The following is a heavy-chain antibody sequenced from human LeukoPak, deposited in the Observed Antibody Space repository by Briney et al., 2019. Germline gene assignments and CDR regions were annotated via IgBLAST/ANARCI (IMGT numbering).Heavy chain of an antibody. CDR3: ARHTSYSGTFLVRDNYHFYYMDV. D-gene: IGHD1-26*01. Sequence: GESLKISCKGSGDSFTKSWIGWVRQMPGKGLEWVGIIYPDDSDTRYSPSFEGQVTISADRSISTAYLQWSSLRASDTAVYYCARHTSYSGTFLVRDNYHFYYMDVWGKATTVTVS. CDR1: GDSFTKSW. J-gene: IGHJ6*03. V-gene: IGHV5-51*01. CDR2: IYPDDSDT.